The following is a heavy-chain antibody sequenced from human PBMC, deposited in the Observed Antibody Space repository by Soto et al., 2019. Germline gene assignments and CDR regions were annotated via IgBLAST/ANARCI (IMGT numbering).Heavy chain of an antibody. V-gene: IGHV3-21*01. Sequence: EVHLVESGGGLVKPGGSLRLSCAVSGFTFSSCTMNWVRQAPGKGLEWVSSISPSSGHIYYADSVKGRFTISRDNAKKPLFLQMNSLRGEDTAVYYCSGCSGGACHKNYGMDVWGQGTTVTVSS. J-gene: IGHJ6*02. CDR2: ISPSSGHI. D-gene: IGHD2-15*01. CDR3: SGCSGGACHKNYGMDV. CDR1: GFTFSSCT.